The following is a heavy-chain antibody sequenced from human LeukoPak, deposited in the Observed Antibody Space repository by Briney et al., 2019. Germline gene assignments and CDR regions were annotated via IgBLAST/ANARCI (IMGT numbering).Heavy chain of an antibody. CDR2: MNPNSGNT. V-gene: IGHV1-8*01. J-gene: IGHJ5*02. Sequence: GASVKVSCKASGYTFTSYDINWVRQATGQGLEWMGWMNPNSGNTGYAQKFQGRVTMSRNTSISTAYMELSSLRSEDTAVYYCARCRGGVVPATFDPWGQGILVTVSS. CDR1: GYTFTSYD. D-gene: IGHD2-2*01. CDR3: ARCRGGVVPATFDP.